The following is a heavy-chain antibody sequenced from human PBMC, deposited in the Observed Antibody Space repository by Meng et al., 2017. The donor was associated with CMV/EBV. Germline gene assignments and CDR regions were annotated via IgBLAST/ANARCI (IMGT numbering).Heavy chain of an antibody. D-gene: IGHD6-19*01. CDR1: GGSISSYY. J-gene: IGHJ4*02. V-gene: IGHV4-4*07. Sequence: VHLQDSGPGLVKPSAALALTCAGSGGSISSYYWSWIRQPDGKGLEWIGRIYTSGSTNYNPSLKSRVTMSVDTSKNQFSLKLSSVTAADTAVYYCARDSSGWYPHFDYWGQGTLVTVSS. CDR2: IYTSGST. CDR3: ARDSSGWYPHFDY.